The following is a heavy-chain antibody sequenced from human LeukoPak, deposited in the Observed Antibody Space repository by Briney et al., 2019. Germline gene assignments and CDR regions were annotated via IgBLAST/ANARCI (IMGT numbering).Heavy chain of an antibody. D-gene: IGHD5-18*01. V-gene: IGHV1-46*01. CDR3: ASDDFDTAMVYNYFDP. Sequence: GASVKISCKASGYTFSGHYIHWVRQAPGQGLEWMGVMHPTGGSTNYAQRFEGRVTMTRDTSTSTVYMDLRSLTSEDTAVYYCASDDFDTAMVYNYFDPWGQGILVTVSS. CDR1: GYTFSGHY. J-gene: IGHJ5*02. CDR2: MHPTGGST.